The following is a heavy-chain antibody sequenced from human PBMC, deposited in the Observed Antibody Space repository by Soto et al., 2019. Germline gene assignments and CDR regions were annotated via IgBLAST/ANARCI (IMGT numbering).Heavy chain of an antibody. CDR2: IYYSGST. CDR1: GGSISSYY. J-gene: IGHJ6*02. V-gene: IGHV4-59*01. CDR3: ARDLTLVTTIHYYYYGMDV. D-gene: IGHD4-17*01. Sequence: PSETLSLTCTVSGGSISSYYWSWIQQPPGKGLEWIGYIYYSGSTNYNPSLKSRVTISVDTSKNQFSLKLSSVTAADTAVYYCARDLTLVTTIHYYYYGMDVWGQGTTVTVSS.